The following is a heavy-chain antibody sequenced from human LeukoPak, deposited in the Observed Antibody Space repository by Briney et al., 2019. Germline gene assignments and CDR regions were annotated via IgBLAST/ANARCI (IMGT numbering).Heavy chain of an antibody. D-gene: IGHD2/OR15-2a*01. J-gene: IGHJ4*02. CDR2: IDQSGTT. V-gene: IGHV4-34*01. CDR3: ARIPHFYFGYGYFDS. Sequence: PSETLSLTCVVYDESFSGYYWSWIRQPPGKGLEWIAEIDQSGTTNYNPSLKTRVSISVDTSKKQFSLTLTSMTAADTAVYYCARIPHFYFGYGYFDSWGQGTLVTVSS. CDR1: DESFSGYY.